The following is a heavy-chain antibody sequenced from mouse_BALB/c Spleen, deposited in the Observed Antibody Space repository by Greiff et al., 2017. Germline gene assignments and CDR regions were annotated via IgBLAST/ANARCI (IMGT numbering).Heavy chain of an antibody. D-gene: IGHD5-5*01. J-gene: IGHJ4*01. CDR2: IRNKANGYTT. Sequence: EVMLVESGGGLVQPGGSLRLSCATSGFTFTDYYMSWVRQPPGKALEWLGFIRNKANGYTTEYSASVKGRFTISRDNSQSILYLQMNTLRAEDSATYYCARAIYLYYAMDYWGQGTSVTVSS. V-gene: IGHV7-3*02. CDR3: ARAIYLYYAMDY. CDR1: GFTFTDYY.